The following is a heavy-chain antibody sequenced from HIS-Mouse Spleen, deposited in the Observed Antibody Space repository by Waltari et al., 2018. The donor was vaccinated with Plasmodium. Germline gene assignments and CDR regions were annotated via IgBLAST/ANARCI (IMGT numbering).Heavy chain of an antibody. V-gene: IGHV3-13*01. J-gene: IGHJ4*02. Sequence: QATGKGLEWVQAIGTAGDTYYPGSVKGRFTISRENAKNSLYLQMNSLRAGDTAVYYCARKSRGHFDYWGQGTLVTVSS. CDR2: IGTAGDT. CDR3: ARKSRGHFDY.